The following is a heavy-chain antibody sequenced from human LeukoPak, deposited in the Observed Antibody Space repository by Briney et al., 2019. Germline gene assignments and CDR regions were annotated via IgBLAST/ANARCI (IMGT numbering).Heavy chain of an antibody. CDR2: IYTSGST. V-gene: IGHV4-4*07. CDR1: GGSISSYY. CDR3: ARDNRHLAMVREVIIQLYYMDV. Sequence: SETLSLTCTVSGGSISSYYWSWIRQPAGKGLEWIGRIYTSGSTNYNPSLKSRVTMSVDTSKNQFSLKLSSVTAADTAVYYCARDNRHLAMVREVIIQLYYMDVWGKGTTVTLSS. D-gene: IGHD3-10*01. J-gene: IGHJ6*03.